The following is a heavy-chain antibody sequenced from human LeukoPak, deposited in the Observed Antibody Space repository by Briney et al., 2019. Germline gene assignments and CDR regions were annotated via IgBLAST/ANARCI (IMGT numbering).Heavy chain of an antibody. CDR3: ARVPIIAAGGEFDY. CDR1: GYTFTRYG. D-gene: IGHD6-13*01. J-gene: IGHJ4*02. Sequence: ASVKVSCKASGYTFTRYGISWVRQAPGQGLEWMGWISAYNGNTNYAQKFQGRVTITTDESTSTAYMELSSLRSEDTAVYYCARVPIIAAGGEFDYWGQGTLVTVSS. CDR2: ISAYNGNT. V-gene: IGHV1-18*01.